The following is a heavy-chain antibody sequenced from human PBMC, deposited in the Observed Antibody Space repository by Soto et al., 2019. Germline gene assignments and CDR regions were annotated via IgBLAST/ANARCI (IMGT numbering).Heavy chain of an antibody. Sequence: PSETLSLTCAVYGGSFSGDHWSWIRQPPGKGLEWIGEINHSGRTNYNPSLKSRVTISVDTSKKQISLKLNSVTAADTAVYYRARRYCSSTSCLAGFDPWGRGTLVTVSS. J-gene: IGHJ5*02. CDR3: ARRYCSSTSCLAGFDP. CDR2: INHSGRT. D-gene: IGHD2-2*01. V-gene: IGHV4-34*01. CDR1: GGSFSGDH.